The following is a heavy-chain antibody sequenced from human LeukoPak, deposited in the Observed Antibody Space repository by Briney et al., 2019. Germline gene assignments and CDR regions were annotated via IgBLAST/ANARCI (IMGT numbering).Heavy chain of an antibody. J-gene: IGHJ4*02. CDR3: AREDVDTGSDC. D-gene: IGHD5-18*01. CDR2: IYTSGST. CDR1: GGSISSGTYH. V-gene: IGHV4-61*02. Sequence: PSETPSLTCTVSGGSISSGTYHWSWIRQPAGKGLEWIGRIYTSGSTDYNPSLKSRVTISKDTSQNHFSLKLSSVTAADTAVYYCAREDVDTGSDCWGQGTLVTVST.